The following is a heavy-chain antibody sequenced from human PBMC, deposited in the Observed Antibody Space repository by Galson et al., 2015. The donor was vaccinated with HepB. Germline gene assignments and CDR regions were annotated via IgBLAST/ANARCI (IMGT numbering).Heavy chain of an antibody. J-gene: IGHJ6*03. V-gene: IGHV1-8*01. CDR1: GYTFTSYD. CDR2: MNPNSGNT. Sequence: SVKVSCKASGYTFTSYDISWVRQATGQGLEWMGWMNPNSGNTGYAQKFQGRVTMTRNTSISTAYMELSSLRSEDTAVYYCARGYSSGWYPALDYMVVWGKGTTVTVSS. CDR3: ARGYSSGWYPALDYMVV. D-gene: IGHD6-19*01.